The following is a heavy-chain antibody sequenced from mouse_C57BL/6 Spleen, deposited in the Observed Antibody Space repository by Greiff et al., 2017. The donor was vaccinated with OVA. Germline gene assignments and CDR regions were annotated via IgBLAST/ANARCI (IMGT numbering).Heavy chain of an antibody. J-gene: IGHJ2*01. V-gene: IGHV1-18*01. Sequence: EVQLQQSGPELVKPGASVKISCKASGYTFTDYNMDWVKQSHGKSLEWIGDINPNNGGTIYNQKFKGKATLTVDKSSSTAYMELRSLTSEDTADDYCARSGVYCGSSRTRDYFDYWGQGTTLTVSS. D-gene: IGHD1-1*01. CDR3: ARSGVYCGSSRTRDYFDY. CDR1: GYTFTDYN. CDR2: INPNNGGT.